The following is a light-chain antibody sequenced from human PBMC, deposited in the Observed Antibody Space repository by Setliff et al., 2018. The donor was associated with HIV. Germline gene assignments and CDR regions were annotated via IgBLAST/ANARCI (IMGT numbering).Light chain of an antibody. CDR1: SSDVGAYNF. J-gene: IGLJ1*01. CDR2: DVN. CDR3: SSYTSISTYV. Sequence: QSVLPQPRSVSGSPRQSVTISCTGTSSDVGAYNFVSWYQQHPGKAPKLMIYDVNKRPSGVPDRFSGSKSGNTASLTISGLQAEDEADYYCSSYTSISTYVFGTGTKVTVL. V-gene: IGLV2-11*01.